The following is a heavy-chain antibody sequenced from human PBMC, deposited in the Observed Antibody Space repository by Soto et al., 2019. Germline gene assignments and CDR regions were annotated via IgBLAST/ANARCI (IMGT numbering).Heavy chain of an antibody. D-gene: IGHD6-19*01. CDR3: ARNLYSSGWSEYFDY. CDR1: GFTFSSYG. Sequence: QVQLVESGGGVVQPGRSLRLSCAASGFTFSSYGMHWVRQAPGKGLEWVAVIWYDGSNKYYADSVKGRFTISRDNSKNTLYLQMNSLRAEHTAVYYCARNLYSSGWSEYFDYWGQGTLVTVSS. CDR2: IWYDGSNK. J-gene: IGHJ4*02. V-gene: IGHV3-33*01.